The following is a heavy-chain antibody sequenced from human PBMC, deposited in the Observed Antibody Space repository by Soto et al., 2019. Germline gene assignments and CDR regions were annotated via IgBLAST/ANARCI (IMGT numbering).Heavy chain of an antibody. V-gene: IGHV3-23*01. Sequence: GGSLRLSCAASGFTFSSYAMSWVRQAPGKGLEWVSAISGSGGSTYYADSVKGRFTISRDNSKNTLYLQMNSLRAEDTAVYYCAKGANEFGDYGDYDHYFDYWGQGTLVTVSS. CDR3: AKGANEFGDYGDYDHYFDY. CDR2: ISGSGGST. CDR1: GFTFSSYA. J-gene: IGHJ4*02. D-gene: IGHD4-17*01.